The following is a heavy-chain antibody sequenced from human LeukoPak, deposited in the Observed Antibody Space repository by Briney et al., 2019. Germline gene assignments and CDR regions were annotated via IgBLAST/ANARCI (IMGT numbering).Heavy chain of an antibody. V-gene: IGHV1-18*04. Sequence: ASAKVSCKASGYTFTNYGISWVRQAPGQGLEWMGWISTYNGNTNYAQKLQGRVTMTTDTSTSTAYMELRSLRSDDTAVYYCARVLWFGESGTYYFDYWGQGTLVTASS. CDR3: ARVLWFGESGTYYFDY. CDR1: GYTFTNYG. D-gene: IGHD3-10*01. J-gene: IGHJ4*02. CDR2: ISTYNGNT.